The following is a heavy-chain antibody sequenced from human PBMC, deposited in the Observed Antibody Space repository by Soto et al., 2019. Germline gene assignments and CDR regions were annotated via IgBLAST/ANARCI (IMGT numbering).Heavy chain of an antibody. Sequence: QVQLVESGGGVVQPGRSLRLSCAASGFTFSIYAMHWVRQAPGKGLEWVAVISYDGSNKYYADSVKGRFTISRDNSKNTGYLQMNSLRAEDSAVYYCAREYSDGWFDPWGQGTLVTVSS. D-gene: IGHD2-21*01. CDR1: GFTFSIYA. V-gene: IGHV3-30-3*01. J-gene: IGHJ5*02. CDR2: ISYDGSNK. CDR3: AREYSDGWFDP.